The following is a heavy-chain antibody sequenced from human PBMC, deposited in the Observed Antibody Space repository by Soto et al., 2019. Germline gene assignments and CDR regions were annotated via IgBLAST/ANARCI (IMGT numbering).Heavy chain of an antibody. CDR1: GFTFSSYA. V-gene: IGHV3-23*01. J-gene: IGHJ4*02. D-gene: IGHD6-13*01. Sequence: GGSLRLSYAASGFTFSSYAMSWVRQAPGKGLEWVSAISGSGGSTYYADSVKGRFTISRDNSKNTLYLQMNSLRAEDTAVYHCAKDPSPIAAAGRGYYFDYWGQGTLVTVSS. CDR2: ISGSGGST. CDR3: AKDPSPIAAAGRGYYFDY.